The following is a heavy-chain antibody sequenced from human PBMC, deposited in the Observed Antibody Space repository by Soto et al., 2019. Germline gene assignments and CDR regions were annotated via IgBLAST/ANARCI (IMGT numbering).Heavy chain of an antibody. J-gene: IGHJ6*03. CDR2: ISGSGGST. Sequence: EVQLLESGGGLVQPGGSLRLSCAASGFTFSSYAMSWVRQAPGKGLEWVSAISGSGGSTYYADSVKGRFTISRDNSKNTLYLQRNSLRAEDTAVYYCAKSPLEYYYYIDVWCKGTTVTVSS. CDR3: AKSPLEYYYYIDV. D-gene: IGHD1-1*01. V-gene: IGHV3-23*01. CDR1: GFTFSSYA.